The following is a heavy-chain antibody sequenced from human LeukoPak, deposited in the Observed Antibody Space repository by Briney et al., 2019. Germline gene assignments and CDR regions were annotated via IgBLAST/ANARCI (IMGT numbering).Heavy chain of an antibody. CDR3: TTDFSYSNYLFYYYYYYMDV. CDR1: GFTFSNAW. CDR2: IKSKTDGGTT. J-gene: IGHJ6*03. Sequence: GGSLRLSCAASGFTFSNAWMSWVRQAPGKGLEWVGRIKSKTDGGTTDYAAPVKGRFTISRDDSKNTLYLQMNSLKTEDTAVYYCTTDFSYSNYLFYYYYYYMDVWGKGTTVTVSS. V-gene: IGHV3-15*01. D-gene: IGHD4-11*01.